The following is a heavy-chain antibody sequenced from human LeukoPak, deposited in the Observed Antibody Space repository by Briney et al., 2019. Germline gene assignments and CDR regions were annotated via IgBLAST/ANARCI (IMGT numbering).Heavy chain of an antibody. J-gene: IGHJ5*02. CDR2: IYYSGST. V-gene: IGHV4-59*12. D-gene: IGHD3-10*01. CDR1: GGSISSYY. CDR3: ARREFRSVLLWFGESQNWFDP. Sequence: PSETLSLTCTVSGGSISSYYWSWIRQPPGKGLEWIRYIYYSGSTNYNPSLKSRVTISVDTSKNQFSLKLSSVTAADTAVYYCARREFRSVLLWFGESQNWFDPWGQGTLVTVSS.